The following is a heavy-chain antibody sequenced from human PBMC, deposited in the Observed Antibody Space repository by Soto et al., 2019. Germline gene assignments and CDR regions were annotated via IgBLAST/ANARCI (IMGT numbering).Heavy chain of an antibody. CDR2: INPNGGGT. V-gene: IGHV1-2*04. J-gene: IGHJ4*02. Sequence: ASVKVSCKASGYTFTGYYMHWVRQAPGQGLEWMGWINPNGGGTNYAQKFQGWVTMTRDTSISTAYMELSRLRSDDTAVYYCARDRSGSGSYYLNFDYWGQGTLVTVSS. D-gene: IGHD3-10*01. CDR1: GYTFTGYY. CDR3: ARDRSGSGSYYLNFDY.